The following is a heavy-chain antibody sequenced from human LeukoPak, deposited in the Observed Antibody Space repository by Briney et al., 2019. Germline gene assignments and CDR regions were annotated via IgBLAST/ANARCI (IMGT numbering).Heavy chain of an antibody. V-gene: IGHV3-23*01. CDR2: INGSGGST. J-gene: IGHJ4*02. CDR1: GFTFSSYA. D-gene: IGHD6-19*01. Sequence: SGGSLRLSCAASGFTFSSYAMSWVRQAPGKGLEWVSAINGSGGSTYYADSVKGRFTISRDNSKNTLYLQMNSLRAEDTAVYYCAKDLGIAVAGTVDYWGQGTLVTVSS. CDR3: AKDLGIAVAGTVDY.